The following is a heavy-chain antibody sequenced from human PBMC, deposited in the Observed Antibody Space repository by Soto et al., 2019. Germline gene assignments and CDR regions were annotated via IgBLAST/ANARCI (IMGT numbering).Heavy chain of an antibody. CDR3: ARHGITGSYYDAFDI. V-gene: IGHV4-39*01. Sequence: SKTLSQTCTITSASISSSCCHWGSIRQPPGKGLEWIASIKYSGTTFYNPSLKSRVTLSVDTSKNQFALKLSSVTAAETAVYYCARHGITGSYYDAFDIWGQGTMVT. CDR2: IKYSGTT. D-gene: IGHD1-26*01. J-gene: IGHJ3*02. CDR1: SASISSSCCH.